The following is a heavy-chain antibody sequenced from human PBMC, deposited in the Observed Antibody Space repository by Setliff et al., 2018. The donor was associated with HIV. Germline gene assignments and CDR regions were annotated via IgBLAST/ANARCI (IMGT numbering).Heavy chain of an antibody. CDR1: GGSLSGYF. CDR3: ARRDSSEWYGIFDS. J-gene: IGHJ4*02. Sequence: SETLSLTCAVYGGSLSGYFWSWIRQPPGKGLEWIGEINHSGTTNYNPSLKSRVTVSVDTSKNQFSLRLTSVTAADTAVYYCARRDSSEWYGIFDSWGQGTLVTVSS. CDR2: INHSGTT. D-gene: IGHD3-3*01. V-gene: IGHV4-34*01.